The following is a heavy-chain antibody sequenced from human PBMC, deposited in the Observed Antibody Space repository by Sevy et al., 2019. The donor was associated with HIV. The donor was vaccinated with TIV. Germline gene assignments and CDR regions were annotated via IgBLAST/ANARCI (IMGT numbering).Heavy chain of an antibody. CDR3: AKGFCSGGTCPRDYYYYGMDV. D-gene: IGHD2-15*01. CDR1: GFLVSDDY. V-gene: IGHV3-53*01. Sequence: GGSLRLSCAASGFLVSDDYMNWVRQAPGKGLEWVSVIYREGTTYYADAVKGRFTISRDNSKNTLYVQMNSLRAEDTAVYYCAKGFCSGGTCPRDYYYYGMDVWGQGTTVTVSS. CDR2: IYREGTT. J-gene: IGHJ6*02.